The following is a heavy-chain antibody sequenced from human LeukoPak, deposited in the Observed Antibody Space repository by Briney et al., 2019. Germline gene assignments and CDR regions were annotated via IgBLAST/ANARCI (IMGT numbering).Heavy chain of an antibody. CDR2: ISYDGSNK. CDR3: ASDVTPHGIYGMDV. V-gene: IGHV3-30*04. J-gene: IGHJ6*02. CDR1: GFTFSSYA. Sequence: GGSLRLSCAASGFTFSSYAMHWVRQAPGRGLEWVAVISYDGSNKYYADSVKGRFTISRDNSKNTLYLQMNSLRAEDTAVYYCASDVTPHGIYGMDVWGQGTTVTVSS. D-gene: IGHD2-21*01.